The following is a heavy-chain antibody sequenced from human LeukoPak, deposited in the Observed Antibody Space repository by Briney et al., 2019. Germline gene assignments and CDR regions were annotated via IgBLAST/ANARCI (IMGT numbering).Heavy chain of an antibody. Sequence: GASVRVSCTASGYTFTGYYMHWVRQAPGQGLEWMACINPNSGGTNYAQKFQGRVTMTRDTSISTAYMELSRLRSDDTAVYYCARGSQWELRGIWFDPWGQGTLVTVSS. CDR2: INPNSGGT. CDR1: GYTFTGYY. J-gene: IGHJ5*02. D-gene: IGHD1-26*01. V-gene: IGHV1-2*02. CDR3: ARGSQWELRGIWFDP.